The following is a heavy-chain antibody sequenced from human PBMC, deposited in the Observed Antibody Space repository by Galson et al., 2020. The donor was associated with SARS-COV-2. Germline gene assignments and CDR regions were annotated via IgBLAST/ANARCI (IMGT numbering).Heavy chain of an antibody. CDR3: ARDPAPLYGDNYYYGMDV. V-gene: IGHV4-59*01. CDR1: DDPMSSYY. Sequence: SQTLSLTCSVSDDPMSSYYWSWIRQPPGKGLEWIGYISYSGSTSYNPSLRSRVTISVDLSKNQLSLKVTSVTAADTAVYYCARDPAPLYGDNYYYGMDVWGRGTTGTVSS. D-gene: IGHD4-17*01. CDR2: ISYSGST. J-gene: IGHJ6*02.